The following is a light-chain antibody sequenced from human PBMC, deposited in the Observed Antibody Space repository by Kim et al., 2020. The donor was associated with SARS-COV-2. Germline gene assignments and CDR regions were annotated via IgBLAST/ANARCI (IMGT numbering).Light chain of an antibody. CDR3: HQYANSPLT. Sequence: SPGERVTLSCRATHIVPKNSSARYPHRVGHAPRLLIYDASSTAPAIPDRFSGSGSGTDFTLTINRLWPEDFAVYFCHQYANSPLTFGQGTRLGIK. CDR1: HIVPKNS. V-gene: IGKV3D-20*01. J-gene: IGKJ5*01. CDR2: DAS.